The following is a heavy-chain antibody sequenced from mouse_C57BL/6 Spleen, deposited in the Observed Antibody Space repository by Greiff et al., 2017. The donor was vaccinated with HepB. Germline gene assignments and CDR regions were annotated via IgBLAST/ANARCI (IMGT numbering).Heavy chain of an antibody. CDR1: GYTFTDYY. J-gene: IGHJ3*01. Sequence: EVQGVEPGPELVKPGASVKLSCKASGYTFTDYYMNWVKQSNGKSLEWIGVINPNNGTTSYNEKFKGKATLTVDKSSSTAYMQHNSLTSEDSAVYYCEQEAYWGQGTLVTVSA. CDR2: INPNNGTT. CDR3: EQEAY. V-gene: IGHV1-39*01.